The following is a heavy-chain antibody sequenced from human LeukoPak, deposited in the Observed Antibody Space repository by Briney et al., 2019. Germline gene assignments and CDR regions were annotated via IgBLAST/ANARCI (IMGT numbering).Heavy chain of an antibody. Sequence: ASVKVSCKASGYTFTGYYMHWVRQAPGQGLEWMGWINHNSGGTNYAQKFQGRVTMTRDTSISTAYMELSRLRSDDTAVYYCARVSIAVAGTPFDYWGQGTLVTVSS. CDR1: GYTFTGYY. CDR3: ARVSIAVAGTPFDY. D-gene: IGHD6-19*01. CDR2: INHNSGGT. V-gene: IGHV1-2*02. J-gene: IGHJ4*02.